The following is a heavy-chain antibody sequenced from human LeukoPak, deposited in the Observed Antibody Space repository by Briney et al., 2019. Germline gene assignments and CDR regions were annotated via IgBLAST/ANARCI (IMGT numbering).Heavy chain of an antibody. CDR2: ISSNGGST. V-gene: IGHV3-64*01. Sequence: GGSLRLSCAASGFTFSSYAMHWVRQAPGKGLEYVSAISSNGGSTYYANSVKGRFTISRDNSKNTLYLQMGSLRAGDMAVYYCASGSGYGDYSQSTFDIWGQGTMFTVSS. CDR1: GFTFSSYA. D-gene: IGHD4-17*01. J-gene: IGHJ3*02. CDR3: ASGSGYGDYSQSTFDI.